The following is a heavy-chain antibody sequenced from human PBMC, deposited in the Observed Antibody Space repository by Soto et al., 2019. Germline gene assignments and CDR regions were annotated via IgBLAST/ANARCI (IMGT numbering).Heavy chain of an antibody. D-gene: IGHD6-13*01. V-gene: IGHV3-30*18. J-gene: IGHJ3*02. CDR3: AKGYIAAAGVLDAFDI. CDR2: ISYDGSKK. CDR1: GLRFSSYG. Sequence: QVQLVESGGGVVQPGRSLRLSCAASGLRFSSYGLHWVRQAPGKGLEWVAVISYDGSKKNYADSVKGRFTISRDNFKNTLYLQMNSLRVEDTAVYYCAKGYIAAAGVLDAFDIWGQGTMVTVSS.